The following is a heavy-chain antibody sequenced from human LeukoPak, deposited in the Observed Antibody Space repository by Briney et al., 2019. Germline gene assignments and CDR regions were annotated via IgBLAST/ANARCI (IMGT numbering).Heavy chain of an antibody. CDR3: ARGSATYYYDNSGYYFFDY. Sequence: SETLSLTCAVYGGSFSGYYWSWIRQPPGKGLEWIGEINHSGSTNYNPSLKSRVTISVDTSRNQFSLKLSSVTAADTAVYYCARGSATYYYDNSGYYFFDYWGQGTLVTVSS. CDR2: INHSGST. CDR1: GGSFSGYY. D-gene: IGHD3-22*01. V-gene: IGHV4-34*01. J-gene: IGHJ4*02.